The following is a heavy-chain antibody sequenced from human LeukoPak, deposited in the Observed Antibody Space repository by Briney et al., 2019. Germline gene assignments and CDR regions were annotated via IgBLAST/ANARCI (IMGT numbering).Heavy chain of an antibody. CDR1: GFTFTSYG. CDR2: IRYDGSNK. J-gene: IGHJ4*02. V-gene: IGHV3-30*02. Sequence: GGSLRLSCAASGFTFTSYGMHWVRQAPGKGLEWVAFIRYDGSNKYYADSVKGRFTISRDNSKNTLYLQMNSLRAEDTAVYYCAKDVGSGWLYYFDYWGQGTLVTVSS. D-gene: IGHD6-19*01. CDR3: AKDVGSGWLYYFDY.